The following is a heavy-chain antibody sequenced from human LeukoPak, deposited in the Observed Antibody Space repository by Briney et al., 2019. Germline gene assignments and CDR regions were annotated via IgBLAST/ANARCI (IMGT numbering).Heavy chain of an antibody. D-gene: IGHD3-10*01. CDR3: ARWFGEWVPYYFDY. V-gene: IGHV3-11*01. CDR1: GFTSSDYY. J-gene: IGHJ4*02. Sequence: GGSLRLSCAASGFTSSDYYMSWIRQAPGKGLEWVSYISSSGSTIYYADSAKGRFTISRDNAKNSLYLQMNSLRAEDTAVYYCARWFGEWVPYYFDYWGQGTLVTVSS. CDR2: ISSSGSTI.